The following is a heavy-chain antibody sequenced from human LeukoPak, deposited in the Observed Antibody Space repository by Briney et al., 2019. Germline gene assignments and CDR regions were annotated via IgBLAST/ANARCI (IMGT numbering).Heavy chain of an antibody. CDR3: ARGYSSDTAMVALDY. CDR1: GDILTDFS. CDR2: FDPEDGET. V-gene: IGHV1-24*01. D-gene: IGHD5-18*01. Sequence: GASVKVSCKVYGDILTDFSIHWVRQVPGKGLEWMGGFDPEDGETIYAQKFQGRVTMTEDTSTDTAYMELSSLRSEDTAVYYCARGYSSDTAMVALDYWGQGTLVTVSS. J-gene: IGHJ4*02.